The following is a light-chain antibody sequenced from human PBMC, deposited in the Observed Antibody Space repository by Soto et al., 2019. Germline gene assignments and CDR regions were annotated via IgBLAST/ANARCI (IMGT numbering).Light chain of an antibody. CDR1: QSVLYSSNNKNY. Sequence: DIVMTQSPDSLAVSLGERATINCKSSQSVLYSSNNKNYLAWYQQKPGQPPKLLIYWASTRESGVPDRFSGSGSGTDFTLTISSLQAEDVAVYYCQQYYSTSLTFGGGNKLEIK. V-gene: IGKV4-1*01. CDR2: WAS. CDR3: QQYYSTSLT. J-gene: IGKJ4*01.